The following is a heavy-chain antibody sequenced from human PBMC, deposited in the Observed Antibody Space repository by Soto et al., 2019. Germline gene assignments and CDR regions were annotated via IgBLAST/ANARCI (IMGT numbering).Heavy chain of an antibody. Sequence: PGGSLRLSCAASGFTFDDYTMHWVRQAPGKGLEWVSLISWDGGSTYYADSVKGRFTISRDNSKNSLYLQMNSLRTEDTALYYCAKDIGPDGYLDYWGQGTLVTVSS. V-gene: IGHV3-43*01. CDR2: ISWDGGST. CDR1: GFTFDDYT. CDR3: AKDIGPDGYLDY. J-gene: IGHJ4*02.